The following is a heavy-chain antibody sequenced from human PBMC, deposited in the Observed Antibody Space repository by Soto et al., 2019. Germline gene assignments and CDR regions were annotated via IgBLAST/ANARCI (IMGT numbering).Heavy chain of an antibody. CDR3: TRGDSSRVPFDY. CDR2: INPSGGST. Sequence: ASVKVSCKASGYTFTSYYMQWVRQAPGQGLEWMGIINPSGGSTSYAQKFQGRVTMTRDTSTSTVYMELSSLRSEDTAVYYCTRGDSSRVPFDYWGQGTLVTVYS. D-gene: IGHD3-22*01. CDR1: GYTFTSYY. V-gene: IGHV1-46*01. J-gene: IGHJ4*02.